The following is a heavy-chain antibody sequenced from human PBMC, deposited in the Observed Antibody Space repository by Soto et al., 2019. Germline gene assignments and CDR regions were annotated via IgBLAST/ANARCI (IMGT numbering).Heavy chain of an antibody. CDR1: GFTFSSYA. V-gene: IGHV3-23*01. CDR3: AVARITGRFYFDY. CDR2: ISGSGGST. Sequence: GGSLRLSCAASGFTFSSYAMSWVRQAPGKGLEWVSAISGSGGSTYYTDSVKGRFTISRDNSKNTLYLQMNSLRAEDTAVYYCAVARITGRFYFDYWGQGTLVTVSS. J-gene: IGHJ4*02. D-gene: IGHD1-20*01.